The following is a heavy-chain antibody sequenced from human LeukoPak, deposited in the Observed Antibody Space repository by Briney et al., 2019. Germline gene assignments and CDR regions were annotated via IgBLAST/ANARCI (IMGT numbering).Heavy chain of an antibody. D-gene: IGHD2-15*01. J-gene: IGHJ4*02. CDR1: GWSFSGYY. CDR3: ARRTAPRGLGGSFFDY. Sequence: SETLSLTCAVYGWSFSGYYWSWIRQPPGKGLEWIGEINHSGSTNYNPSLKSRVTISVDTSKNQFSLKLISVTAADTAVYYCARRTAPRGLGGSFFDYWGQGTLVTVSS. V-gene: IGHV4-34*01. CDR2: INHSGST.